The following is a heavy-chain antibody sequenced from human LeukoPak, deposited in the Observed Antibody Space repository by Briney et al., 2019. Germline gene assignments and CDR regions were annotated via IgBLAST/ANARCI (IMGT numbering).Heavy chain of an antibody. J-gene: IGHJ5*02. CDR2: INPNSGGT. V-gene: IGHV1-2*02. CDR3: ARDGSSSWYSTQPYNWFDP. CDR1: GYTFTGYY. Sequence: GASVKVSCKASGYTFTGYYMHWVRQAPGQGLEWMGWINPNSGGTNYAQKFQGRVTMTRDTSISTAYMELSRLRSDDTAVYYCARDGSSSWYSTQPYNWFDPWGQGTLVTVSS. D-gene: IGHD6-13*01.